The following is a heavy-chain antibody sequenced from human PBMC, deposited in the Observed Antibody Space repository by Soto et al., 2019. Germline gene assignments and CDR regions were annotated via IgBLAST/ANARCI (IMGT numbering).Heavy chain of an antibody. CDR1: GFTFSGSA. V-gene: IGHV3-73*01. D-gene: IGHD6-13*01. J-gene: IGHJ6*03. Sequence: EVQLVESGGGLVQPGGSPKLSCAASGFTFSGSAMHWVRQASGKGLEWVGRIRSKANSYATAYAASVKGRFTISRDDSKNTAYLQMNSLKTEDTAVYYCTRGIAAAGTNYYYYYYMDVWGKGTTVTVSS. CDR3: TRGIAAAGTNYYYYYYMDV. CDR2: IRSKANSYAT.